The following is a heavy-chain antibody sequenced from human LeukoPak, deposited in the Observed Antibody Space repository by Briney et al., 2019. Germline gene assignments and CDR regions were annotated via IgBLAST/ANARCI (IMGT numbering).Heavy chain of an antibody. CDR2: IDQGGSLR. CDR1: GFTFNTYW. V-gene: IGHV3-7*01. Sequence: PGGSLRLSCAASGFTFNTYWMIWVRQAPGKGLEWVANIDQGGSLRYYVDSLKGRFTISRDNAKNSVYLQMNSLRAEDTAVYYCVRDKGGRSGAIYYDAFDVWGQGTKVTVSS. J-gene: IGHJ3*01. D-gene: IGHD1-26*01. CDR3: VRDKGGRSGAIYYDAFDV.